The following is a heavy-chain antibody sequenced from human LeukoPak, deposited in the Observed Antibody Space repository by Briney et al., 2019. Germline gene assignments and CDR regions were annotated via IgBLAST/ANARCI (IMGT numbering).Heavy chain of an antibody. CDR3: ARDGAVGLYYYYYYMDV. J-gene: IGHJ6*03. CDR1: GGSISSSSYY. V-gene: IGHV4-39*07. CDR2: IYYSGST. Sequence: SETLSLTCTVSGGSISSSSYYWGWIRQPPGKGLEWIGSIYYSGSTYYNPSLKSRVTISVDTSKNQFSLKLSSVTAADTAVYYCARDGAVGLYYYYYYMDVWGKGTTVTVSS. D-gene: IGHD1-26*01.